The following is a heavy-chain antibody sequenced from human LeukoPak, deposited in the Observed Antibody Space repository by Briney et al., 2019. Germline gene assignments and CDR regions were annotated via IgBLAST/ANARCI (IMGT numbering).Heavy chain of an antibody. Sequence: ASVKVSCKASGYTFTSYGISWVRQAPGQGLEWMGWISAYNGNTNYAQKLQGRVTMTTDTSTSTANMELRSLRSDDTAVYYCARGKFRLSDSWFDPWGQGTLVTVSS. V-gene: IGHV1-18*01. CDR2: ISAYNGNT. CDR1: GYTFTSYG. CDR3: ARGKFRLSDSWFDP. J-gene: IGHJ5*02. D-gene: IGHD3-16*01.